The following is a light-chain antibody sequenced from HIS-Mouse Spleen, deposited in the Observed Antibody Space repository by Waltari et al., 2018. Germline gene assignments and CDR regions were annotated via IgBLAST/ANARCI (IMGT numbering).Light chain of an antibody. CDR1: RRDVGSYNL. Sequence: QSALTQPASVSGSPGQSITIPCTGTRRDVGSYNLVSWYQQHPRKAPKLMSYEGSKRPSGVSNRFSGSKSGNTASLTISGLQAEDEADYYCCSYAGSSTYVFGTGTKVTVL. V-gene: IGLV2-23*01. CDR3: CSYAGSSTYV. CDR2: EGS. J-gene: IGLJ1*01.